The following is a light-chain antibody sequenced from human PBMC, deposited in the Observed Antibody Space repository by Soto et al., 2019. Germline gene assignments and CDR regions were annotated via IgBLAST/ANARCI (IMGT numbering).Light chain of an antibody. CDR3: QQRSNWPLFT. CDR2: DAS. CDR1: QSVSSY. J-gene: IGKJ3*01. Sequence: EIVLTQSPATLSLSPGERATLSCRASQSVSSYLAWYQQKPDQAPRLLIYDASNRATGIPARISGSGSATAFTVTISSLEHEDFVVYYCQQRSNWPLFTFGPGTKVDIK. V-gene: IGKV3-11*01.